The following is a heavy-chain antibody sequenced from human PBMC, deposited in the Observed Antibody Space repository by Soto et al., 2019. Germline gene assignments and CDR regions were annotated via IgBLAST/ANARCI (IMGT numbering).Heavy chain of an antibody. CDR3: ARDVSYAFDI. CDR1: GFSFSSYS. CDR2: ISSDSSSI. J-gene: IGHJ3*02. V-gene: IGHV3-48*02. Sequence: EGQVVESGGGLVQPGGSLRLSCAASGFSFSSYSMNWVRQAPGKGLEWVSYISSDSSSIHYADSVKGRFTISRDNVKNSLYLQMDSLRDEDTAVYYCARDVSYAFDIWGQGTMVTVSS.